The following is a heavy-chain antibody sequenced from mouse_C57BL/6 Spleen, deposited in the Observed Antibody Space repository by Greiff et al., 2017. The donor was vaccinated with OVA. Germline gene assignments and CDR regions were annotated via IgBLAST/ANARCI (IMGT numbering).Heavy chain of an antibody. D-gene: IGHD2-3*01. J-gene: IGHJ4*01. CDR3: ARDLDCYSISSAMDY. CDR2: ISDGGSYT. V-gene: IGHV5-4*01. CDR1: GFTFSSYA. Sequence: EVQVVESGGGLVKPGGSLKLSCAASGFTFSSYAMSWVRQTPEKRLEWVATISDGGSYTYYPDNVKGRSTISRDNAKNNLYLQMSHLKSEDTAMYYCARDLDCYSISSAMDYWGQGTSVTVSS.